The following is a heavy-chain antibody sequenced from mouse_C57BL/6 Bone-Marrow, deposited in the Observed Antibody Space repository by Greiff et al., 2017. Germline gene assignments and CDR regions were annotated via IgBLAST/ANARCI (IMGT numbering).Heavy chain of an antibody. Sequence: QVHVKQSGAELVRPGASVTLSCKASGYTFTDYEMHWVKQTPVPGLEWIGAIDPETGGTAYNQKFKGKAILTADKSSSTAYMELRSLTSEDSAVYYCTANDYWGQGTTLTVSS. V-gene: IGHV1-15*01. CDR2: IDPETGGT. J-gene: IGHJ2*01. CDR3: TANDY. CDR1: GYTFTDYE.